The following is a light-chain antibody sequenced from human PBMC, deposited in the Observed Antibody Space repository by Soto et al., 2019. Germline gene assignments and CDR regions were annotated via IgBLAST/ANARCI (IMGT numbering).Light chain of an antibody. CDR1: QGISSY. CDR2: DAS. Sequence: DIQLTQSPSFLSASVGDRVTITCRASQGISSYLAWYQQKPGKAPKLLIYDASTLQSGVPSRFSGSGSGTEFTLTISSPQTEDFATYYCQQLNSYPLTFGPGTKVDIK. V-gene: IGKV1-9*01. J-gene: IGKJ3*01. CDR3: QQLNSYPLT.